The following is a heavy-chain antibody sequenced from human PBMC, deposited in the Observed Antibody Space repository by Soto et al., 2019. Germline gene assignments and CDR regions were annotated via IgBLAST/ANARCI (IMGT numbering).Heavy chain of an antibody. CDR3: AREGYCSSTSCYLGNAFDI. J-gene: IGHJ3*02. CDR2: ISAYNGNT. CDR1: GYTFTSYG. Sequence: ASVKVSCKASGYTFTSYGISWVRQAPGQGLEWMGWISAYNGNTNYAQKLQGRDTMTTDTSTSTAYMELRSLRSDDTAVYYCAREGYCSSTSCYLGNAFDIWGQGTMVTVSS. D-gene: IGHD2-2*01. V-gene: IGHV1-18*01.